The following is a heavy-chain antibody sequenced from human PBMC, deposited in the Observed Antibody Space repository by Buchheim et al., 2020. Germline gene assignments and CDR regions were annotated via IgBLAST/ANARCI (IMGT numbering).Heavy chain of an antibody. V-gene: IGHV4-59*01. Sequence: QVQLQESGPGLVKPSETLSLTCTVSGGSISSYYWSWIRQPPGKGLEWIGYIYYSGSTNYNPSLKSRVTISVDTSKNQFSLKLSSVTAADTAVYYCARTPGRDYYYYYGMDVWGQGTT. CDR3: ARTPGRDYYYYYGMDV. J-gene: IGHJ6*02. CDR1: GGSISSYY. CDR2: IYYSGST. D-gene: IGHD3-10*01.